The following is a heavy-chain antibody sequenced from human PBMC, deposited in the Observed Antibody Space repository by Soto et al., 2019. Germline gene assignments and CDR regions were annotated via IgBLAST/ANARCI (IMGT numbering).Heavy chain of an antibody. Sequence: QVHLVESGGGVAQPGRSLRLSCAASGFTFSSYGMHWVRQAPGKGLEWVAIISYDGSLKYYADSVKGRFTISRDNSTSALYLQMNSLRPEDTAVYYCAKDFKVSGSYYGSLNYYYGMDVWGQGTTVIVSS. V-gene: IGHV3-30*18. CDR2: ISYDGSLK. D-gene: IGHD3-10*01. CDR1: GFTFSSYG. CDR3: AKDFKVSGSYYGSLNYYYGMDV. J-gene: IGHJ6*02.